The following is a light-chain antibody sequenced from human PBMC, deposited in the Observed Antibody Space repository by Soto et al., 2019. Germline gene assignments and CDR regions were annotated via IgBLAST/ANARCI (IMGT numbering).Light chain of an antibody. J-gene: IGLJ1*01. Sequence: QSVLTQPHSASGTPGQRVTISFSGSSSNIGTSSVHWFQQLPGTAPKLLISTTNQRPSGVPERFSGSKSGTSASLAISGLQSEDEADYYCAAWADSLNGHVFGTGTKLTVL. CDR2: TTN. CDR1: SSNIGTSS. CDR3: AAWADSLNGHV. V-gene: IGLV1-44*01.